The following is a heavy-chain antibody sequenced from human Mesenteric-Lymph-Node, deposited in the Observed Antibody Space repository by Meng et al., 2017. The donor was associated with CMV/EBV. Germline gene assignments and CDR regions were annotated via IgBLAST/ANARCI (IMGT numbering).Heavy chain of an antibody. CDR2: IYHSGST. Sequence: AVSGGSISSSNWWSWVRQPPGKGLEWIGKIYHSGSTNYNPSLKSRITISVDKSKNQFSLKLSSVTAADTAVYYCARRYSGYDYPFDYWGQGALVTVSS. CDR1: GGSISSSNW. CDR3: ARRYSGYDYPFDY. V-gene: IGHV4-4*02. D-gene: IGHD5-12*01. J-gene: IGHJ4*02.